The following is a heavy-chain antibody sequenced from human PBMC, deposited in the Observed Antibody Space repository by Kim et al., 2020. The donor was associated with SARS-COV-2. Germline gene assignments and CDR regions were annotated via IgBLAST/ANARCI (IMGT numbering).Heavy chain of an antibody. J-gene: IGHJ4*02. V-gene: IGHV1-46*01. D-gene: IGHD5-12*01. Sequence: YAQKFQGRVPMTRDTSTSTVYMELSSLRSEDTAVYYCARDPDGYNSHFDYWGQGTLVTVSS. CDR3: ARDPDGYNSHFDY.